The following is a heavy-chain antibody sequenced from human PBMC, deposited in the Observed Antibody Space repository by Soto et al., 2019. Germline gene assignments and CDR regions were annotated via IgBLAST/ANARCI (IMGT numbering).Heavy chain of an antibody. Sequence: QVQLVESGGALLRPGGSLRLSCAASGFTFGSHTMHWVRQSPAKGLEWLALISDDGGLTSTADSVKGRFTISRDNGRNTLLLEMTSLKSEDTAVYFCARTYSSSWNYLDYWGQGTLVTVTS. CDR2: ISDDGGLT. D-gene: IGHD6-13*01. V-gene: IGHV3-30*04. CDR3: ARTYSSSWNYLDY. J-gene: IGHJ4*02. CDR1: GFTFGSHT.